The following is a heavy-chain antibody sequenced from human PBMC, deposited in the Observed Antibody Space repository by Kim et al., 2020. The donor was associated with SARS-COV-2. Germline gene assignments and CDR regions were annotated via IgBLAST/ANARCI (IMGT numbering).Heavy chain of an antibody. CDR3: AKDRGKEYYDYIWGSYRFGGQPLQ. CDR2: ISGSGGST. Sequence: GGSLRLSCAASGFTFSSYAMSWVRQAPGKGLEWVSAISGSGGSTYYADSVKGRFTISRDNSKNTLYLQMNSLRAEDTAVYYCAKDRGKEYYDYIWGSYRFGGQPLQWGQGTLVTVSS. CDR1: GFTFSSYA. J-gene: IGHJ4*02. V-gene: IGHV3-23*01. D-gene: IGHD3-16*02.